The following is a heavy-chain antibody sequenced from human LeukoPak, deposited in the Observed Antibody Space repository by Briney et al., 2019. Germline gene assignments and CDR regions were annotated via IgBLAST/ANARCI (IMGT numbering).Heavy chain of an antibody. D-gene: IGHD6-13*01. V-gene: IGHV4-59*11. CDR3: ARERLSSSWYVNYYYYYYMDV. CDR1: GGSISSHY. Sequence: SETLSLTCTVSGGSISSHYWSWIRQPPGKGLEWIGYIYYSGSTNYNPSLKSRVTISVDTSKNQFSLKLSSVTAADTAVYYCARERLSSSWYVNYYYYYYMDVWGKGTTVTVSS. J-gene: IGHJ6*03. CDR2: IYYSGST.